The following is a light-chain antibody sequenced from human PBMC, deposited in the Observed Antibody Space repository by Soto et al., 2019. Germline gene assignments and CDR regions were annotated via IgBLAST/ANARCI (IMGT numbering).Light chain of an antibody. CDR2: SDD. V-gene: IGLV1-44*01. Sequence: QPVLTQPPSASGTPGQRVTISCSGSSSNIGSKTVNWYQQLPGMAPKLLIYSDDQRPSGVPDRFSGSKSGTSASLAISGLQSEDEADYYCATWDDSLNGLFGGGTKLTVL. CDR1: SSNIGSKT. J-gene: IGLJ2*01. CDR3: ATWDDSLNGL.